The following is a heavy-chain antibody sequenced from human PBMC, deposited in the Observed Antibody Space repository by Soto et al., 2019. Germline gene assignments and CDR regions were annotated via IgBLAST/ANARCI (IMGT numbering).Heavy chain of an antibody. V-gene: IGHV1-18*01. CDR2: ISPFNGNT. J-gene: IGHJ6*02. D-gene: IGHD3-16*01. CDR3: ARDQSFDRTYYYGIDV. CDR1: GYPFTHYG. Sequence: QVKLVQSGAEVKKPGASVRVSCKSSGYPFTHYGITWIRQAPGQGLEWMGWISPFNGNTNYGQTLQGRVTLTTETSTSIVYMVLLSLRSDDTSVYYCARDQSFDRTYYYGIDVWGQGTTVTVSS.